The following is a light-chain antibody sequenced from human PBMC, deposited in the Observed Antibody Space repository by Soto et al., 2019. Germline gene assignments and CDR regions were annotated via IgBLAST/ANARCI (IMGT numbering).Light chain of an antibody. CDR1: QSVSSN. Sequence: EIVMTQSPANLSVSPGERATLACRASQSVSSNLAWYQQKHGQGPRLLIYGASTRATSIPARFSGSGSGTEFTLTINSLQSEDFAVYYCQPYNKWPPYTFGQGTKLEIK. J-gene: IGKJ2*01. V-gene: IGKV3-15*01. CDR3: QPYNKWPPYT. CDR2: GAS.